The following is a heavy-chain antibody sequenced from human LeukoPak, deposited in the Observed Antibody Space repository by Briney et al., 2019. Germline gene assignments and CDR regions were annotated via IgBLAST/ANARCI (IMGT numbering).Heavy chain of an antibody. CDR3: ARGGYSYGSYFDY. CDR2: IKQAGSEK. CDR1: RWTLSRYR. Sequence: GGALRLSCPASRWTLSRYRMRGLGQARWKGGEGVANIKQAGSEKYYVDSVKGRFTIYRDNAKNSLYMQMNSLRAEDTAVYYCARGGYSYGSYFDYWGQGTLVTVSS. V-gene: IGHV3-7*01. D-gene: IGHD5-18*01. J-gene: IGHJ4*02.